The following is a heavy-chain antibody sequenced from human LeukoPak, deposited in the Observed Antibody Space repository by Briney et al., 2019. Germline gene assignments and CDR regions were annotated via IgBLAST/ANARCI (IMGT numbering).Heavy chain of an antibody. V-gene: IGHV2-70*04. CDR2: IDWEEDK. CDR1: GISLSTSGRR. Sequence: SGPALVKPTQTLTLTCTLSGISLSTSGRRVSWIRQPPGEALDWLARIDWEEDKFYSTSLKTRLTISKHTSKNQVVLTMTNMDPVHTATYYCARTESGSRFDYWGQGTLVTVSS. J-gene: IGHJ4*02. CDR3: ARTESGSRFDY. D-gene: IGHD1-26*01.